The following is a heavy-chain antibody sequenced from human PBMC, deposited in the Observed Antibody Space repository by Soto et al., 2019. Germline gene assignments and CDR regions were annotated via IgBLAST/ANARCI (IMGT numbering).Heavy chain of an antibody. Sequence: ASVKVSCKASGYTFTSYYMHWVRQAPGQGLEWMGIINPSGGSTSYAQKFQGRVTMTRDTSTSTVYMELSSLRSEDTAVYYCARDSKYSSGWYGRIYYYYGMDVWGQGTTVTVS. CDR3: ARDSKYSSGWYGRIYYYYGMDV. CDR2: INPSGGST. J-gene: IGHJ6*02. D-gene: IGHD6-19*01. V-gene: IGHV1-46*01. CDR1: GYTFTSYY.